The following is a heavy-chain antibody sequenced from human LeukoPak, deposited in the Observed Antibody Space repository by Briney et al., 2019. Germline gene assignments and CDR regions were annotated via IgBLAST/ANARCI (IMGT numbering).Heavy chain of an antibody. J-gene: IGHJ4*02. CDR2: TVSRGTT. V-gene: IGHV3-23*01. Sequence: GGSLRLSCVASGFTFTSDAMNWVRQAPGKGLEWVSSTVSRGTTQYADSVKGRLTISRDDSKNTLFLQMNSLRAEDTAVYYCAKDLYDSSGSRYDYWGQGTLVTVSS. D-gene: IGHD3-22*01. CDR1: GFTFTSDA. CDR3: AKDLYDSSGSRYDY.